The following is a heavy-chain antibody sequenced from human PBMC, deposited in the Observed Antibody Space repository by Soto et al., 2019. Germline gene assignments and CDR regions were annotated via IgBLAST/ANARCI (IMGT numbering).Heavy chain of an antibody. CDR1: GGTFSSYT. J-gene: IGHJ4*02. CDR3: ARADYGGNSYEGD. Sequence: QVQLVQSGAEVKKPGSSVKVSCKASGGTFSSYTISWVRQAPGQGLEWMGRIIPILGIANYAQKFQGRVTITADKSTSTAYMELSSLRSEDTAVYYCARADYGGNSYEGDWGQGTLVTVSS. D-gene: IGHD4-17*01. V-gene: IGHV1-69*02. CDR2: IIPILGIA.